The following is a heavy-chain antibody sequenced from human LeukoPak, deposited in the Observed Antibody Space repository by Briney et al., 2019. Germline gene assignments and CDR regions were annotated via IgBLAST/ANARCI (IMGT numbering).Heavy chain of an antibody. V-gene: IGHV3-11*04. CDR2: ISSSGSPT. D-gene: IGHD2-21*02. Sequence: PGGSLTLSCAASGLTFSDYYKLWIRHAPGKALEGVSCISSSGSPTCDAASVKCRLTISRDNAKNSLYLQMNRPGAEDTAGYYCARGDYDYYYYMDVWGKGTTVTVSS. CDR1: GLTFSDYY. CDR3: ARGDYDYYYYMDV. J-gene: IGHJ6*03.